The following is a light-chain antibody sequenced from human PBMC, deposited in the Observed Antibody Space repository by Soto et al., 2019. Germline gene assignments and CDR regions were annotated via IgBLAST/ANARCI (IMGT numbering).Light chain of an antibody. Sequence: EIVLKQFPSTLSLSPGERATLSCRASQSVGSNYLAWYQQRPGQPPNLLIFGASHRAPDIPDRFSGSGSGTDFTLTISRLEPEDFAVYYCQQYGSSIQTFGQGTKVDIK. CDR3: QQYGSSIQT. J-gene: IGKJ1*01. V-gene: IGKV3-20*01. CDR1: QSVGSNY. CDR2: GAS.